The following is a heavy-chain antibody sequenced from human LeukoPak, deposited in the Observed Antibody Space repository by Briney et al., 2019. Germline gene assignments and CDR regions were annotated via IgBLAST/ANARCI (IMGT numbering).Heavy chain of an antibody. Sequence: PSETLSLTCTVSGGSISRSSYYWSWIRQPAGKGLEGIGRIYTSGSTNYNPSLKSRVTMSVDTSKNQFSLKLSSVTAADTAVYYCARTPYQLLFPYYFDYWGQGTLVTVSS. D-gene: IGHD2-2*01. J-gene: IGHJ4*02. CDR1: GGSISRSSYY. CDR3: ARTPYQLLFPYYFDY. V-gene: IGHV4-61*02. CDR2: IYTSGST.